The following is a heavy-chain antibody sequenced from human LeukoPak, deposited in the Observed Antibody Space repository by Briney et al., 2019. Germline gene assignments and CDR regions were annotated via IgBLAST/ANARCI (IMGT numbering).Heavy chain of an antibody. V-gene: IGHV3-23*01. CDR3: AKTTTGYSSGRFPGWPVDY. CDR2: IFGSGGST. J-gene: IGHJ4*02. Sequence: GGSLRLSCAAAGFPLSNYAMTWVRQAPGKGLGWVSGIFGSGGSTHYADSVKGRFTISRDNSKNTVYLQMNSLRAEDTAVYYCAKTTTGYSSGRFPGWPVDYWGQGTLVTVSS. CDR1: GFPLSNYA. D-gene: IGHD6-19*01.